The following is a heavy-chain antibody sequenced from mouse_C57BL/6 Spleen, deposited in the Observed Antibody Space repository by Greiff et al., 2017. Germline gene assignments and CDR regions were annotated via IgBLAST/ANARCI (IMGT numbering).Heavy chain of an antibody. CDR1: GFTFSDFY. J-gene: IGHJ4*01. V-gene: IGHV7-1*01. Sequence: VKVVESGGGLVQSGRSLRLSCAPSGFTFSDFYMEWVRQAPGKGLEWIAASRNKANDYTTEYSASVKGRFIVSRDTSQSILYLQMNALRAEDTAIYYWARGIYYAIDYWRQGTSVTVSS. CDR2: SRNKANDYTT. CDR3: ARGIYYAIDY.